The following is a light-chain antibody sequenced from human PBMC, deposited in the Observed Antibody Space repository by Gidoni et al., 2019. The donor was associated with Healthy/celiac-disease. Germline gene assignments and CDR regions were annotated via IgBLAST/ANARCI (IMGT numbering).Light chain of an antibody. CDR3: QTWGTGIRV. V-gene: IGLV4-69*01. CDR1: SGHSSYA. Sequence: QLVLPQSPSASASLGASVKLTCTLSSGHSSYAIAWHQQQPEKGPRYLMKLNSDGSHSKGDGIPARFSGSSSGAERYLTISSLQSEDEADYYCQTWGTGIRVFGGGTKLTVL. J-gene: IGLJ3*02. CDR2: LNSDGSH.